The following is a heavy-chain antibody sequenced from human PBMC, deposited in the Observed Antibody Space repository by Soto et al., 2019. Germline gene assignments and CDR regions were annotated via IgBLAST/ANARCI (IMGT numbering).Heavy chain of an antibody. CDR3: ARSYDSSGYYFFFDY. D-gene: IGHD3-22*01. Sequence: QVPLVQSGAEVKKPGASVKVSCKASGYTFTSYAMHWVRQAPGQRLEWMGWINAGNGNTKYSQKFQGRVTITRDTSASTAYMELSSLRSEDTAVYYCARSYDSSGYYFFFDYWGQGTLVTVSS. J-gene: IGHJ4*02. CDR2: INAGNGNT. CDR1: GYTFTSYA. V-gene: IGHV1-3*01.